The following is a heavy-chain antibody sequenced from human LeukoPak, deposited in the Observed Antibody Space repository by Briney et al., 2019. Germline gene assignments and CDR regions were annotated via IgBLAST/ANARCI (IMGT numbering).Heavy chain of an antibody. CDR3: ARLNYDILTGYYPFDY. V-gene: IGHV4-4*02. CDR1: GGSISSSNW. D-gene: IGHD3-9*01. CDR2: IYHSGST. J-gene: IGHJ4*02. Sequence: KASETLSLTCAVSGGSISSSNWWSWVRQPPGKGLEWIGEIYHSGSTNYNPSLKSRVTISVDKSKNQFSLKLSSVTAADTAVYYCARLNYDILTGYYPFDYWGQGTLVTVSS.